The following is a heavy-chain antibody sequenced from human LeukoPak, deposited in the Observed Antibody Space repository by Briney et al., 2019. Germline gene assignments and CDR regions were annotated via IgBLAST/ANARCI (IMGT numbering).Heavy chain of an antibody. D-gene: IGHD3-22*01. V-gene: IGHV4-61*01. CDR3: ASGEGLPYYYDSSGYPVDY. CDR1: GGSVSRGSYY. J-gene: IGHJ4*02. Sequence: SETLYHTCSVSGGSVSRGSYYWSGTRQPRGKGLEGIGYIYYSGSTNYNPSLKSRDTISVDTSKNQFSLKLRSVTAADTAVYYCASGEGLPYYYDSSGYPVDYWGQGTLVTVSS. CDR2: IYYSGST.